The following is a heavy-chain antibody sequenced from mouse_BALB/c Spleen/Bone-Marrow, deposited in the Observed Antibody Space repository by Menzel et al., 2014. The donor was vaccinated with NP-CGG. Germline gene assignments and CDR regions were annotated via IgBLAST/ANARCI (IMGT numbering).Heavy chain of an antibody. D-gene: IGHD1-1*01. J-gene: IGHJ1*01. Sequence: EVHLVESGGGLVQPGGSLKLSCAASGFDFSRYWMSWVRQAPGKGLEWIGEINPDSSTINYTPSLKDKFIISRDNAKNXXXXXMSKVRSEDTALYYCARLNYYGSLFVWGAGTTVTVSS. CDR3: ARLNYYGSLFV. V-gene: IGHV4-1*02. CDR2: INPDSSTI. CDR1: GFDFSRYW.